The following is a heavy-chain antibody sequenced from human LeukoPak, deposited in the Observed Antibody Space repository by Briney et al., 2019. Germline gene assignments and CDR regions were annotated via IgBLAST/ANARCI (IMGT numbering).Heavy chain of an antibody. CDR2: IKQDGSEK. J-gene: IGHJ4*02. CDR1: GFTFSSYW. CDR3: ARDLIGYYYGSGDMDY. Sequence: GGSLRLSCAASGFTFSSYWMSWVRQAPGKGLEWVANIKQDGSEKYYVDSVKGRFTISRDNAKNPLYLQMNGLRAEDTAVYYCARDLIGYYYGSGDMDYWGQGTLVTVSS. D-gene: IGHD3-10*01. V-gene: IGHV3-7*01.